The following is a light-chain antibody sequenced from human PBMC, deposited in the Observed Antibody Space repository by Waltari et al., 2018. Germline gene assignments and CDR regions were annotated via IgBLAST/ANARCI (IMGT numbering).Light chain of an antibody. CDR1: QSILSGSDNKNY. V-gene: IGKV4-1*01. CDR3: QQCYSSPLT. J-gene: IGKJ4*01. Sequence: DIVMTQSPDSLAVSLGERATINCRSSQSILSGSDNKNYLVWYQQKPGQPPKLLISWASTRESGVTDRFSGGGSGTDFSLTISSLQAEDVAVYYCQQCYSSPLTFGGGTKVEIK. CDR2: WAS.